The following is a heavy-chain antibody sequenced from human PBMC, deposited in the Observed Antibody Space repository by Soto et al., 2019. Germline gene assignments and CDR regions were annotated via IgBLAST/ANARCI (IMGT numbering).Heavy chain of an antibody. D-gene: IGHD6-19*01. CDR2: IWYDGSNK. J-gene: IGHJ4*02. CDR1: GFTFSSYG. V-gene: IGHV3-33*01. Sequence: QVQLVESGGGVVQPGNSLRLSCAASGFTFSSYGMHWVRQAPAKGLEWVAVIWYDGSNKYYADSVKDRFTISRDNSKNTLYLQMNSLRAEDTAVYYCARDQQWLVRFYFDYWGQGTLVTVSS. CDR3: ARDQQWLVRFYFDY.